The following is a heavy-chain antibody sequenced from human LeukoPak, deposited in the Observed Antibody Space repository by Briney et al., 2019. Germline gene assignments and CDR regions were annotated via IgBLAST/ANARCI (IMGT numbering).Heavy chain of an antibody. CDR2: INANSGGT. CDR1: GVTFTDHY. Sequence: ASVKVSCKASGVTFTDHYMHWVRQAPGQGLERMGGINANSGGTNYAQKFQGRITMTRDTSIRTAYMELSRLRGDDTAVYYCATGGDNYGRHPTSYWGQGTLVTVSS. CDR3: ATGGDNYGRHPTSY. J-gene: IGHJ4*02. D-gene: IGHD5-18*01. V-gene: IGHV1-2*02.